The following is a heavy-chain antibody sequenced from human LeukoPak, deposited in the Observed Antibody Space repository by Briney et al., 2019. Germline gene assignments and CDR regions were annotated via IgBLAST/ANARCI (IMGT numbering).Heavy chain of an antibody. CDR1: GYTFTGYY. CDR3: ARAPANKYDSRLTEDY. D-gene: IGHD3-22*01. Sequence: GASVKVSCKASGYTFTGYYIHWVRQAPGQGLEWMGIINPSDGTTSYAQKFQGRVTMTRDTSTSTVYMEMRSLRSEDTAVYYCARAPANKYDSRLTEDYWGQGTLVTVSS. CDR2: INPSDGTT. J-gene: IGHJ4*02. V-gene: IGHV1-46*01.